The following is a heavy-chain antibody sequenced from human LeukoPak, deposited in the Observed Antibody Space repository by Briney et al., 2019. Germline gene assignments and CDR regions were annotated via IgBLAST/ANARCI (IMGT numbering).Heavy chain of an antibody. CDR2: ISYDGSNK. J-gene: IGHJ4*02. CDR1: GFTFSSYG. V-gene: IGHV3-30*03. D-gene: IGHD3-10*01. CDR3: ARRLWFGDC. Sequence: GRSLRLSCAASGFTFSSYGMHWVRQAPGKGLEWVAVISYDGSNKYYADSVKGRFTISRDNSKNTLYLQMNSLRAEDTAVYYCARRLWFGDCWGQGTLVTVSS.